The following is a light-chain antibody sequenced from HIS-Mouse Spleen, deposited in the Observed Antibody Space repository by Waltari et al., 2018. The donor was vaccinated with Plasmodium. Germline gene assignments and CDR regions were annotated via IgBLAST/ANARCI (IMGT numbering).Light chain of an antibody. CDR3: QQYNNWSFT. V-gene: IGKV3-15*01. J-gene: IGKJ3*01. CDR1: QSVSSN. Sequence: EIVMTQSPATLSVSPGERATLSFRASQSVSSNLAWYQQKPGQAPRLLIYGASTRATGIPARFSGSGSGTEFTLTISSLQSEDSAVYYCQQYNNWSFTFGPGTKVDIK. CDR2: GAS.